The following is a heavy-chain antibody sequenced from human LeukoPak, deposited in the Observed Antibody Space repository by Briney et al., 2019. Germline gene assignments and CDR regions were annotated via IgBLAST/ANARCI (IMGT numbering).Heavy chain of an antibody. J-gene: IGHJ4*02. Sequence: GGSLRLSCAASGFIFNNYWISWVRQAPGKGLEWVANIKQDGSEKYYVDSVKGRFTISRDNAKNSLYLQMNSLRAEDTAVYYCARFGGVYFDYWGQGTLVTVSS. CDR1: GFIFNNYW. D-gene: IGHD3-16*01. CDR2: IKQDGSEK. V-gene: IGHV3-7*01. CDR3: ARFGGVYFDY.